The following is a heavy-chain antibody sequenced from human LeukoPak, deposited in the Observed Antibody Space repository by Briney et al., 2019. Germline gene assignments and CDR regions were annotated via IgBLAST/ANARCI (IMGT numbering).Heavy chain of an antibody. CDR2: ISSSCSTV. J-gene: IGHJ4*02. CDR3: ARDDNYSNCELDY. CDR1: GFIFSNYS. Sequence: GGSLRLSCAGSGFIFSNYSMNWVPHAPGKGLEGLSYISSSCSTVYYADSVEGRFTISRDNGKNSLYLQMNSLRAEDTALYYCARDDNYSNCELDYWGQGTLVTVSS. D-gene: IGHD4-11*01. V-gene: IGHV3-48*01.